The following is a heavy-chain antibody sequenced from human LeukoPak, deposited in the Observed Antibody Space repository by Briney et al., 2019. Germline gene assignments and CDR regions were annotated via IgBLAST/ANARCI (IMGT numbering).Heavy chain of an antibody. CDR2: ISAYNGNT. CDR1: GGTFSSYA. D-gene: IGHD6-19*01. Sequence: ASVKVSCKASGGTFSSYAISWVRQAPGQGLEWMGWISAYNGNTNYAQKFQDRVTMTTDTPTTTVYMELRSLRSDDTAVYYCARDLQWALGYWGQGTVVTVSS. V-gene: IGHV1-18*01. CDR3: ARDLQWALGY. J-gene: IGHJ4*02.